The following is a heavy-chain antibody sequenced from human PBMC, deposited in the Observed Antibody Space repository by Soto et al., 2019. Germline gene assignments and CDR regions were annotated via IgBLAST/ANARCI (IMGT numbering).Heavy chain of an antibody. V-gene: IGHV3-30-3*01. CDR2: ISYDGSNK. CDR1: GFTFTSYA. Sequence: QVQLVESGGGVVQPGRSLRLSCVASGFTFTSYAMHWARQAPGKGLEWVAVISYDGSNKYYADSVKGRFTISRDNSKDTVYLQMKSLRPEDTAVYYCARDFSMVVVAPGYWGQGTLVTVSS. CDR3: ARDFSMVVVAPGY. D-gene: IGHD2-15*01. J-gene: IGHJ4*02.